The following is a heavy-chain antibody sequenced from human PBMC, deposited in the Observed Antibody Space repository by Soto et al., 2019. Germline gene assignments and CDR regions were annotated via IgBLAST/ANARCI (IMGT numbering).Heavy chain of an antibody. V-gene: IGHV3-43*01. J-gene: IGHJ6*02. Sequence: GGSLRLSCAASGFTFDDYTMHWVRQAPGKGLEWVSLISWDGGSTYYADSVKGRFTISRDNSKNTLYLQMNSLRAEDTAVYYCAKDKAARDYYYYGMDVWGQGTTVTVS. CDR2: ISWDGGST. CDR3: AKDKAARDYYYYGMDV. CDR1: GFTFDDYT. D-gene: IGHD6-6*01.